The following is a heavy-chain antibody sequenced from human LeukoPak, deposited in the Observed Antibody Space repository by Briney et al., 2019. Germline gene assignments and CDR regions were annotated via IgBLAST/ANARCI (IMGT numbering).Heavy chain of an antibody. D-gene: IGHD2-2*01. CDR2: MNPNSGNT. V-gene: IGHV1-8*01. Sequence: GASVKVSCKASGYTFTSYGINWRRQATGQGLEWMGWMNPNSGNTGYAQKFQGRVTMTRNTSISTAYMELSSLRSEDTAVYYCATNAGYCSSTSCPEYYYYGMDVWGQGTTVTVSS. CDR1: GYTFTSYG. J-gene: IGHJ6*02. CDR3: ATNAGYCSSTSCPEYYYYGMDV.